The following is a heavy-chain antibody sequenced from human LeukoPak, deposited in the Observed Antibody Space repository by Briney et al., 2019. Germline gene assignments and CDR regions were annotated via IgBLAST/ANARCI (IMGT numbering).Heavy chain of an antibody. Sequence: ASVKVSCKASGYTFTSYAMHWVRQAPGQRLEWMGWINPNSGGTNYAQKFQGWVTMTRDTSISTAYMELSRLRSDDTAVYYCARVAYYDSSEAAFDIWGQGTMVTVSS. CDR1: GYTFTSYA. CDR2: INPNSGGT. J-gene: IGHJ3*02. D-gene: IGHD3-22*01. CDR3: ARVAYYDSSEAAFDI. V-gene: IGHV1-2*04.